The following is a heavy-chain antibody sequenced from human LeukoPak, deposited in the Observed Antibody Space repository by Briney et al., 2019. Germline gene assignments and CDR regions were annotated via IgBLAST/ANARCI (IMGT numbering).Heavy chain of an antibody. CDR2: IYYSGST. J-gene: IGHJ4*02. CDR1: GGSISSSSYY. D-gene: IGHD5-18*01. CDR3: ARPSLSGYGNQFDY. Sequence: SETLSLTCTVSGGSISSSSYYWGWIRQPPGKGLEWIGSIYYSGSTYYNPSLKSRVTISLDTSKNQFSLKLSSVTAADTAVYHCARPSLSGYGNQFDYWGQGTLVTVSS. V-gene: IGHV4-39*01.